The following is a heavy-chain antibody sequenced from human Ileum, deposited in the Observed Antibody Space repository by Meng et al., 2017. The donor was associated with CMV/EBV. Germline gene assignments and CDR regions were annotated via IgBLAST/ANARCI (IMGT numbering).Heavy chain of an antibody. CDR2: VYSSGST. D-gene: IGHD2-2*01. J-gene: IGHJ4*02. CDR3: ARGSSSWAFDY. V-gene: IGHV4-4*07. CDR1: GGSISGYY. Sequence: QVLLQESGPGLVKPSETLSLTCTVSGGSISGYYWSWIRQPATKGLEWIGRVYSSGSTDYNPSLQSRVTMSVETSKNQFSLKLSSVTAADTAVYYCARGSSSWAFDYWGQGTLVTVSS.